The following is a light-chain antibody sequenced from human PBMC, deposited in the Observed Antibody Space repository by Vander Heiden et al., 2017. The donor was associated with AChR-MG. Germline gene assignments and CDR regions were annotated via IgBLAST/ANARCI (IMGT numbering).Light chain of an antibody. J-gene: IGLJ2*01. CDR3: QAWDSTTHVV. V-gene: IGLV3-1*01. CDR1: KLENKY. Sequence: SFEVTQPPSVSVSPGQTANITCSGDKLENKYVCWYQQKSGQSPVLVIYQDRKRPSGIPERFSGSNSGNTATLTISGAQAMDEADYHCQAWDSTTHVVFGGGTKLTVL. CDR2: QDR.